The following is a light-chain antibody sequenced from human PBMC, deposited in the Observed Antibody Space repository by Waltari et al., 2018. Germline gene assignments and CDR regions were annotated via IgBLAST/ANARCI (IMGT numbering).Light chain of an antibody. Sequence: DIQMTQSPSSLSASVGDRVTITCRASQSISSYLNWYQQKPGKAPKLLIYAASSLQSGVPSRFSGSGSGTDFTLIISSLQPEDFATYYCQQSYSTPRNFGGGTKVEIK. CDR3: QQSYSTPRN. V-gene: IGKV1-39*01. CDR1: QSISSY. J-gene: IGKJ4*01. CDR2: AAS.